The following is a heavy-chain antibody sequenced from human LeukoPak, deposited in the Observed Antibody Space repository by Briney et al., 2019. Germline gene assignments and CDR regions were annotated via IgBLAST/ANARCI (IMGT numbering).Heavy chain of an antibody. CDR1: GFTFRNYV. Sequence: GGSLGLSCAASGFTFRNYVIHWVRQAPGKGLEWVAVTSSDLNVKLYADSVKGRFTISRDNSRSTLYLQMNSLRPEDTAIYYCAREGYYGSGSPPSLYFDYWGQGTLVTASS. D-gene: IGHD3-10*01. V-gene: IGHV3-30-3*01. CDR2: TSSDLNVK. J-gene: IGHJ4*02. CDR3: AREGYYGSGSPPSLYFDY.